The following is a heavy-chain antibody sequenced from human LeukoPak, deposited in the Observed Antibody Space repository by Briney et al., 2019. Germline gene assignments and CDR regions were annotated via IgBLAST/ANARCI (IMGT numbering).Heavy chain of an antibody. CDR2: ISGDGRDI. D-gene: IGHD5-12*01. CDR3: AGAYSAYDPFDY. Sequence: GGSLRLSCAASAFTFSSYGMSWVRQAPGKGLEWVSAISGDGRDIFYADAVKGRFTISRDNAKNTVHLQMNSLRVEDTAIYFCAGAYSAYDPFDYWGQGILVTVSS. V-gene: IGHV3-23*01. J-gene: IGHJ4*02. CDR1: AFTFSSYG.